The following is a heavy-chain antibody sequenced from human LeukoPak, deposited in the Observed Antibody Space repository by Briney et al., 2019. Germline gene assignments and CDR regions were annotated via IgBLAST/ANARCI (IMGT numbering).Heavy chain of an antibody. V-gene: IGHV1-69*13. D-gene: IGHD5-18*01. CDR1: GGTFSSYA. CDR2: IIPIFGTA. Sequence: SVKVSCKASGGTFSSYAISWVRQAPGQGLEWIGGIIPIFGTANYAQKFQGRVTITADESTSTAYMELSSLRSEDTAVYYCASHSYGTIPFDYWGQGTLVTVSS. CDR3: ASHSYGTIPFDY. J-gene: IGHJ4*02.